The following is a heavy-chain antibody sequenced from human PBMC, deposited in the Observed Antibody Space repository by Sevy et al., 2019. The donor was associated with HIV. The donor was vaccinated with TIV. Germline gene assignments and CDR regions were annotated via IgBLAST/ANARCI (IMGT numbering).Heavy chain of an antibody. CDR1: GFTFNTYG. V-gene: IGHV3-33*01. CDR2: IWYDGINK. J-gene: IGHJ4*02. D-gene: IGHD3-10*01. CDR3: ARDKSPPVSVTMVREALSYYFDY. Sequence: GGSLRLSCAASGFTFNTYGMHWVRQAPGKGLEWVAVIWYDGINKFYADSVKGRFTISRDNSKNTLNLQMNSLKASDTAVYYRARDKSPPVSVTMVREALSYYFDYWGQGTLVTVSS.